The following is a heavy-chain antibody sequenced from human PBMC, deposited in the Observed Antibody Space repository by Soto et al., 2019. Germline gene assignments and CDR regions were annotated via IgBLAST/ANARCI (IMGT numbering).Heavy chain of an antibody. Sequence: GGSLRLSCAASGFTFSSYSMNWVRQAPGKGLEWVSYISSSSSTIYYADSVKGRFTISRDNSKNTLYLQMNSLRAEDTAVYYCAKRASLAAAGMRVDYWGQGTLVTVSS. CDR1: GFTFSSYS. J-gene: IGHJ4*02. V-gene: IGHV3-48*01. CDR3: AKRASLAAAGMRVDY. CDR2: ISSSSSTI. D-gene: IGHD6-13*01.